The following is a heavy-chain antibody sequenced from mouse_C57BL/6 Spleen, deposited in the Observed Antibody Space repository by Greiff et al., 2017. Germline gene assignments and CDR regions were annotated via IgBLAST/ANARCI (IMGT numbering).Heavy chain of an antibody. CDR1: GYTFTSYW. CDR2: IDPSDSET. CDR3: ARGGYDGYFDV. D-gene: IGHD2-2*01. Sequence: QVQLQQPGAELVRPGSSVKLSCKASGYTFTSYWMHWVKQRPIQGLEWIGNIDPSDSETHYNQKFKDKATLTVDKSSSTAYMQLSSLTSEDSAVYYCARGGYDGYFDVWGTGTTVTVSS. J-gene: IGHJ1*03. V-gene: IGHV1-52*01.